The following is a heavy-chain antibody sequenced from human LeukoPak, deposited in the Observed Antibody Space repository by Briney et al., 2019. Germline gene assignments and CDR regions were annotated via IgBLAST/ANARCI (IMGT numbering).Heavy chain of an antibody. V-gene: IGHV3-23*01. CDR2: ISGTGGST. D-gene: IGHD3-22*01. Sequence: GGSLRLSCAASGFTFSSYAMSWVRQASGKGLEWVSAISGTGGSTHYADSVKGRLTISRDNSKNTVYLQMNSPRAEDTAVYYCAKVQGGPYFDSSAHFFDYWGQGTLVTVSS. CDR3: AKVQGGPYFDSSAHFFDY. CDR1: GFTFSSYA. J-gene: IGHJ4*02.